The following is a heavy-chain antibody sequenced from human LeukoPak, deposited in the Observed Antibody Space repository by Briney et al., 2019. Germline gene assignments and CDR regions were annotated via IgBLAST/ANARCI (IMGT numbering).Heavy chain of an antibody. V-gene: IGHV4-39*07. D-gene: IGHD5-18*01. J-gene: IGHJ4*02. Sequence: SETLSHTCTVSGGSISSSSYYWGWIRQPPGKGLEWIGSIYYSGSTYYNPSLKSRVTISVDTSKNQFSLKPSSVTAADTAVYYCARGFRGYSYGLFDYWGQGTLVTVSS. CDR1: GGSISSSSYY. CDR3: ARGFRGYSYGLFDY. CDR2: IYYSGST.